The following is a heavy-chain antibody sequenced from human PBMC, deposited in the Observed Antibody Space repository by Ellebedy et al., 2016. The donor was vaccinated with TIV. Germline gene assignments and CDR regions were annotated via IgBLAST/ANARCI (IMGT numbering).Heavy chain of an antibody. Sequence: PGGSLRLSCAASGFTFSSYGMHWVRQAPGKGLEWVAVIWYDGSNKYYADSVKGRFTISRDNSKNTLYLQMNSLRAEETAVYYCAREEGYCSGGSCYSPFDYWGQGTLVTVSS. J-gene: IGHJ4*02. D-gene: IGHD2-15*01. CDR1: GFTFSSYG. V-gene: IGHV3-33*01. CDR2: IWYDGSNK. CDR3: AREEGYCSGGSCYSPFDY.